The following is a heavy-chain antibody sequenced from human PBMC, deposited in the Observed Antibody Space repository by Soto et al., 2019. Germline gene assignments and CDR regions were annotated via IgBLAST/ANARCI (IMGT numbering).Heavy chain of an antibody. J-gene: IGHJ2*01. CDR1: GGSPRAYH. V-gene: IGHV4-34*01. Sequence: SETLSLTCSVYGGSPRAYHWSWIRQSPGEGLEWIGEFSYSGSLNYNPSLKRRVAVSLDTSTDHFSLTMTSVTAADTGVYFCAGGPRYWSFALWGRGTLVTVSS. CDR3: AGGPRYWSFAL. CDR2: FSYSGSL. D-gene: IGHD1-20*01.